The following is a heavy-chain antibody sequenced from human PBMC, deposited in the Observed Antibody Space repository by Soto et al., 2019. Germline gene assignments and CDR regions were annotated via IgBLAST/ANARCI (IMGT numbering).Heavy chain of an antibody. CDR3: ARGGVKVAHYDFWSGHYMDV. Sequence: GASVKVSCKASGYTFTSYDINWVRHATGQGLEWMGWMNPNSGNTGYAQKFQGRVTMTRNTSISTAYMELSSLRSEDTAVYYCARGGVKVAHYDFWSGHYMDVWGKGTTVTVSS. CDR1: GYTFTSYD. V-gene: IGHV1-8*01. J-gene: IGHJ6*03. D-gene: IGHD3-3*01. CDR2: MNPNSGNT.